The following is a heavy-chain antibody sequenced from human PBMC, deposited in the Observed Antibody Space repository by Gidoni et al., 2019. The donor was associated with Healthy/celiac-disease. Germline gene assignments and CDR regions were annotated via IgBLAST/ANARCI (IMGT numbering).Heavy chain of an antibody. CDR1: GGSFSGYY. J-gene: IGHJ4*02. D-gene: IGHD3-16*02. CDR3: ARGAITLPPYYDYVWGSYRYLPDY. V-gene: IGHV4-34*01. CDR2: INHSGST. Sequence: QVQLQQWGAGLLKPSETLSLTCAVYGGSFSGYYWRWIRQPPGKGLEWIGEINHSGSTNYNPSLKSRVTISVDTSKNQFSLKLSSVTAADTAVYYCARGAITLPPYYDYVWGSYRYLPDYWGQGTLVTVSS.